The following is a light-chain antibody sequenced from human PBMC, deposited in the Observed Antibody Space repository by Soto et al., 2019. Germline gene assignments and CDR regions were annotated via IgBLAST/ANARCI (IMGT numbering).Light chain of an antibody. J-gene: IGKJ1*01. V-gene: IGKV1-5*01. CDR3: QQYNSYSWP. Sequence: DIQMTQSPSTLSAFVGDRVTITCRASQSIRLWLAWYQQKPGKAPRLLIYDVSTLESGVPSMFSGSGSGTEFSLTIKSLEPDDFATYSCQQYNSYSWPFGQGTKVEIK. CDR2: DVS. CDR1: QSIRLW.